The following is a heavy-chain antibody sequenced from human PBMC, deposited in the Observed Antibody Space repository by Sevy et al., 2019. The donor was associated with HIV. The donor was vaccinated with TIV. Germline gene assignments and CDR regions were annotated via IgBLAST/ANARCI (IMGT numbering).Heavy chain of an antibody. V-gene: IGHV4-34*01. J-gene: IGHJ6*02. Sequence: SETLSLTCAVYGGSFSGYYWSWIRQPPGKGLEWIGEINHSGSTNSNPSLKSRVTISVDTSKNQFSLKLSSVTAADTAVYHCARGRGQQLVRYYYYGLDVWGQGTTVTVSS. CDR2: INHSGST. CDR1: GGSFSGYY. CDR3: ARGRGQQLVRYYYYGLDV. D-gene: IGHD6-13*01.